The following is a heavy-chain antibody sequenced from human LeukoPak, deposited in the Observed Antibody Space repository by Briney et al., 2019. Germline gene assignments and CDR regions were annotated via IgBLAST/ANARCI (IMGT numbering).Heavy chain of an antibody. Sequence: PGGSLRLSCAASGFTFSSYGMHWVRQAPGKGLEWVAFIRYDGSNKYYADSVKGRFTISRDNSKNTLYLQMNSLRAEDTAVYYCARGNYGSGSYSHFDYWGQGTLVTVSS. D-gene: IGHD3-10*01. J-gene: IGHJ4*02. CDR3: ARGNYGSGSYSHFDY. CDR1: GFTFSSYG. CDR2: IRYDGSNK. V-gene: IGHV3-30*02.